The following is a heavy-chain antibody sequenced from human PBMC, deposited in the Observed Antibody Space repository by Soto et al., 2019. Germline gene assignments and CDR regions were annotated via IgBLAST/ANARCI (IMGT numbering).Heavy chain of an antibody. V-gene: IGHV3-30*18. CDR2: ISYDGSNK. Sequence: QVQLVGSGGGVVQPGRSLRLSCAASGFTFSSYGMHWVRQAPGKGLEWVAVISYDGSNKYYADSVKGRFTISRDNSKNTLYLQMNSLRAEDTAVYYCAKDMAVAGIFDYWGQGTLVTVSS. CDR3: AKDMAVAGIFDY. D-gene: IGHD6-19*01. J-gene: IGHJ4*02. CDR1: GFTFSSYG.